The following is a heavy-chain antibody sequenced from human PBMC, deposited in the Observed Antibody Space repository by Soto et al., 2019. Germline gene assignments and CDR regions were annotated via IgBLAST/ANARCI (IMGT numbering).Heavy chain of an antibody. J-gene: IGHJ4*02. CDR3: AAPQNSEGCLAS. CDR2: INVGNGNT. V-gene: IGHV1-3*01. Sequence: ASVKDSCKTPGYTFTSYNINWGRQATGQRLERMGWINVGNGNTRYSQKFQDSHTLTRDTPGDTSYLELNSLISVDTAVYYCAAPQNSEGCLASWGQGPLVTVSS. D-gene: IGHD1-7*01. CDR1: GYTFTSYN.